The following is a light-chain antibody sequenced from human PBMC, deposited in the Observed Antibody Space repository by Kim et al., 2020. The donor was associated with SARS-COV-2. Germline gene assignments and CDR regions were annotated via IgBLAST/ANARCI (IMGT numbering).Light chain of an antibody. CDR3: QQYNNWPPIT. CDR1: QSVSSN. CDR2: GAS. J-gene: IGKJ5*01. Sequence: SPGERATLSCRASQSVSSNLAWYQQKPGQAPRLLVYGASTRATGIPARFSGSGSGTEFTLTISSLQSEDFAVYYCQQYNNWPPITFGQGTRLEIK. V-gene: IGKV3-15*01.